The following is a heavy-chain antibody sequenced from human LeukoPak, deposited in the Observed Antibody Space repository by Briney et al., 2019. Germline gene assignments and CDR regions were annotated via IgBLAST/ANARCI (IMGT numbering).Heavy chain of an antibody. V-gene: IGHV4-30-4*08. D-gene: IGHD2-21*01. CDR2: IYYSGST. CDR1: GGSISSGDYY. J-gene: IGHJ3*02. Sequence: SETLSLTCTVSGGSISSGDYYWSWIRQPPGKGLEWIGYIYYSGSTYYNPSLKSRVPISVDTSKNQFSLKLSSVTAADTAVYYCARADYCGGDCVDASDIWGQGTMVTVSS. CDR3: ARADYCGGDCVDASDI.